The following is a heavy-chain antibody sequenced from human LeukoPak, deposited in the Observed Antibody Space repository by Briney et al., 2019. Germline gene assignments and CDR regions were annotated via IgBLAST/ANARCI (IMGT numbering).Heavy chain of an antibody. Sequence: PGGSLRLSCVVSGITLSNYAMSWVRHAPGKGLEWVSGISWNSGSIGYADSVKGRFTISRDNAKNSLYLQMNSLRAEDTALYYCAKDIGPSSTVIDYWGQGTLVTVSS. CDR2: ISWNSGSI. V-gene: IGHV3-9*01. D-gene: IGHD6-13*01. CDR1: GITLSNYA. J-gene: IGHJ4*02. CDR3: AKDIGPSSTVIDY.